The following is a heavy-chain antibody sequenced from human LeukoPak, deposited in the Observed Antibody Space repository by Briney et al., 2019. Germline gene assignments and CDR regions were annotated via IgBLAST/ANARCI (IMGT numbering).Heavy chain of an antibody. CDR2: IYYSGST. CDR3: ARSGIFDWLDY. CDR1: GGSISSSSYY. J-gene: IGHJ4*02. Sequence: SETLSPTCTVSGGSISSSSYYWGWIRQPPGKGLEWIGSIYYSGSTYYNPSLKSRVTISVDTSKNQFSLKLSSVTAADTAVYYCARSGIFDWLDYWGQGTLVTVSS. V-gene: IGHV4-39*07. D-gene: IGHD3-9*01.